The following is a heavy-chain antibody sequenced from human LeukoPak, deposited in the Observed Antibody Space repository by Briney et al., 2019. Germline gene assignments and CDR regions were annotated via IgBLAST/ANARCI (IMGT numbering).Heavy chain of an antibody. CDR1: GGSFSGYY. V-gene: IGHV4-34*01. Sequence: SETLSLTCAVYGGSFSGYYWSWIRQPPGKGLEWIGEINHSGSTNYNPSLKSRVTISVDTSKNQFSLKLSSVTAADTAVYYCARMSNLLVDYWGQGTLVTVSS. J-gene: IGHJ4*02. CDR3: ARMSNLLVDY. D-gene: IGHD3-3*01. CDR2: INHSGST.